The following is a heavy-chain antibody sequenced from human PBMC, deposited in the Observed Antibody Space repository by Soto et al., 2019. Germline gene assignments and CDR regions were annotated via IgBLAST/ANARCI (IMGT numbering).Heavy chain of an antibody. V-gene: IGHV1-18*01. J-gene: IGHJ3*02. CDR2: ISAYNGNT. CDR3: XXGVVPAPYAFDI. Sequence: QVQLVQSGAEVKKPGASVKVSCKASGYTFTSYGISWVRQAPGQGLEWMGWISAYNGNTNYAQKLQGRVTMTTDTSKSTAYMELRSLRSDDTAXDXXXXGVVPAPYAFDIWGQGTMVTVSS. CDR1: GYTFTSYG. D-gene: IGHD2-2*01.